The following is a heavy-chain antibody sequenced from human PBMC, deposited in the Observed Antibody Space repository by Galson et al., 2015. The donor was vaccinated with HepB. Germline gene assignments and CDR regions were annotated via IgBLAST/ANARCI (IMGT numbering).Heavy chain of an antibody. CDR3: ARFSYCSSSSCHYALDV. Sequence: VKVSCKASGYTFTSYEINWVRQATGQGLEWMGWLNPDSGNTAFAQKFQGRVTMTGNISISTVYMELNSLRTADTAVYYCARFSYCSSSSCHYALDVWGQGTTVTVSS. CDR1: GYTFTSYE. D-gene: IGHD2-2*01. J-gene: IGHJ6*02. CDR2: LNPDSGNT. V-gene: IGHV1-8*01.